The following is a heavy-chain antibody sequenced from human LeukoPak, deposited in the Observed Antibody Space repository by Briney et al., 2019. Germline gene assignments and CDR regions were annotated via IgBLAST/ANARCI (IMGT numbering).Heavy chain of an antibody. J-gene: IGHJ4*02. V-gene: IGHV1-46*01. Sequence: LRASVKVSCNASGYTFTSYYMHWVRQAPGQGLEWMGIINPSGGSTSYAQKFQGRVTMTRDMSTSTVYMELSSLRSEDTAVYYCARSVIVVVPAATIDYWGQGTLVTVSS. D-gene: IGHD2-2*01. CDR3: ARSVIVVVPAATIDY. CDR2: INPSGGST. CDR1: GYTFTSYY.